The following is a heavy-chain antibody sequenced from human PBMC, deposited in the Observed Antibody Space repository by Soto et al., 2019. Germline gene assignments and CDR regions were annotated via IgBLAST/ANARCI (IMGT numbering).Heavy chain of an antibody. J-gene: IGHJ6*02. CDR2: ISYDGSNK. CDR1: GFTFSSYG. CDR3: AKLYSSSWYVYYGMDV. Sequence: LRLSCAASGFTFSSYGMHWVRQAPGKGLEWVAVISYDGSNKYYADSVKGRFTISRDNSKNTLYLQMNSLRAEDTAVYYCAKLYSSSWYVYYGMDVWGQGTTVTVSS. V-gene: IGHV3-30*18. D-gene: IGHD6-13*01.